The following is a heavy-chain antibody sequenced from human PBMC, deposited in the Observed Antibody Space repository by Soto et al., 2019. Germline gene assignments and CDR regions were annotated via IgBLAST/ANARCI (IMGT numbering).Heavy chain of an antibody. CDR3: ARGGDPDY. D-gene: IGHD2-21*02. CDR1: GFTFNYYW. J-gene: IGHJ4*02. Sequence: EVPLVESGGGLVQPGGSLRLSCVASGFTFNYYWMHWVRQAPGKGLMWVSRLQTDGSHPDYADSVKGRFSISRDNAKNTLYLQMNNLRAEDPAVYYCARGGDPDYWGQGTLVTVSS. V-gene: IGHV3-74*01. CDR2: LQTDGSHP.